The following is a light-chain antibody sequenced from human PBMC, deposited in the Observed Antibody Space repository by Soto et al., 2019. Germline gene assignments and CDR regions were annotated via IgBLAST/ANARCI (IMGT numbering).Light chain of an antibody. CDR3: SSYTNSPAKV. V-gene: IGLV2-14*01. CDR1: SSDVGGYNY. J-gene: IGLJ1*01. Sequence: QSVLTQPASVSGSPGQSITISCTGTSSDVGGYNYVSWYQQQSGKAPKLMIHEVSNRPSGVSNRFSGSKSGNTASLTISGLRAEDEADYYCSSYTNSPAKVFGIETKVTVL. CDR2: EVS.